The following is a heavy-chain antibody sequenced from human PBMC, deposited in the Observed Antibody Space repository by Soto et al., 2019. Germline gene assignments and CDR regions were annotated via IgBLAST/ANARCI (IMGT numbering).Heavy chain of an antibody. CDR3: ARDSGIAAAAYYFDY. D-gene: IGHD6-13*01. CDR1: GFTFSSYA. CDR2: ISSNGGST. J-gene: IGHJ4*02. V-gene: IGHV3-64*01. Sequence: GGSLRLSCAASGFTFSSYAMHWVRQAPGKGLEYVSAISSNGGSTYYANSVKGRFTISRDNSKNTLYLQMGSLRAEDMAVYYCARDSGIAAAAYYFDYWGQGTLVTVSS.